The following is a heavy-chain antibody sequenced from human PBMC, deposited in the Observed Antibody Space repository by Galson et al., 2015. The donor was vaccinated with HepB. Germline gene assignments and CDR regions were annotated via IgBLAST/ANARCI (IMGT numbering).Heavy chain of an antibody. Sequence: SVTVSCKASGYTFTNYYMQWVRQAPGQGLEWMGMINPGGGSTTYAQKFQGRVSMTRDTSTSTVYMELSSLRSDDTAVYYCARASGMDVWGQGTTVTVSS. CDR1: GYTFTNYY. J-gene: IGHJ6*02. V-gene: IGHV1-46*01. CDR3: ARASGMDV. CDR2: INPGGGST.